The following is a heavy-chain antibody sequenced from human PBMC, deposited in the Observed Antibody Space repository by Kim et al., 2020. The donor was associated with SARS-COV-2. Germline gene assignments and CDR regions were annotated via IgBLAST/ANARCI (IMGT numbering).Heavy chain of an antibody. CDR1: GGSISSYY. D-gene: IGHD1-26*01. Sequence: SETLSLTCTVSGGSISSYYWSWIRQPPGKGLEWIGYIYYSGSTNYNPSLKSRVTISVDTSKNQFSLKLSSVTAADTAVYYCARSEWELLGFWFDPWGQGTLVTVSS. CDR3: ARSEWELLGFWFDP. CDR2: IYYSGST. J-gene: IGHJ5*02. V-gene: IGHV4-59*08.